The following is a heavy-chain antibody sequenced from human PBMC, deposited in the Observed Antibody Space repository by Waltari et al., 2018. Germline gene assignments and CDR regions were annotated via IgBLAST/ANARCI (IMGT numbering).Heavy chain of an antibody. J-gene: IGHJ3*02. Sequence: QVQLQESGPGLVKPSETLSLTCTVSGGSISSYYWRWIRQPPGKGLEWIGYIYYSGSTNYNPSLKSRVTISVDTSKNQFSLKLSSVTAADTAVYYCARGGYDYIWGSYRSPDAFDIWGQGTMVTVSS. D-gene: IGHD3-16*02. CDR1: GGSISSYY. V-gene: IGHV4-59*01. CDR2: IYYSGST. CDR3: ARGGYDYIWGSYRSPDAFDI.